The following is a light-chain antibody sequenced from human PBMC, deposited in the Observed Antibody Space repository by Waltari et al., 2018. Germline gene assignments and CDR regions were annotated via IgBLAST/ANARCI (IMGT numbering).Light chain of an antibody. CDR2: DTS. V-gene: IGLV7-46*01. CDR3: LISYSGVGV. J-gene: IGLJ3*02. Sequence: QPVVTQEPSLTVSPGGTVTPTCASSAGAVTCGLSPYWFQHQPGQAPRTLIYDTSNKHAWTPARFSGSLLGGKAALTLSGAQPEDEAEYYCLISYSGVGVFGGGTKLTVL. CDR1: AGAVTCGLS.